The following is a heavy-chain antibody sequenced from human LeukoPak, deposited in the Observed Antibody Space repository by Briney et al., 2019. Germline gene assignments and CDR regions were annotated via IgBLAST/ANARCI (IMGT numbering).Heavy chain of an antibody. J-gene: IGHJ3*02. CDR3: ASFRDGYKYAFDI. D-gene: IGHD5-24*01. CDR1: GGSISSSSYY. CDR2: IYYSGST. Sequence: PSETLSLTCTVSGGSISSSSYYWGWIRQPPGKGLEWTGSIYYSGSTYYNPSLKSRVTISVDTSKNQFSLKLSSVTAADTAVYYCASFRDGYKYAFDIWGQGTMVTVSS. V-gene: IGHV4-39*01.